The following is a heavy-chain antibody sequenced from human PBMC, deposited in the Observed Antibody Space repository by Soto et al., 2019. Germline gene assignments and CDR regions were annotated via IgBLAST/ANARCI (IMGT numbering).Heavy chain of an antibody. V-gene: IGHV4-38-2*01. D-gene: IGHD6-13*01. CDR2: TYHTGST. CDR3: ARRHSSNWYGLDY. J-gene: IGHJ4*02. Sequence: SETLSLTCAVSGYSISNGYYWGWIRQPPGKGLEWIGSTYHTGSTYYNPSLKSRVTISVDTSKNQFSLKLSSVTAADTAVYYCARRHSSNWYGLDYWGQGTLVTVSS. CDR1: GYSISNGYY.